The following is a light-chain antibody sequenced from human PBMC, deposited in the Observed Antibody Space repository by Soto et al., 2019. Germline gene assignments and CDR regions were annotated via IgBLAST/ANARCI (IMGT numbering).Light chain of an antibody. Sequence: EIVLTQSPATLSLSPGERATLSCRASQSVSSYLAWYQQKPGQAPRLLIYGASTRATSIPARFSGSGSGTEFTLTISSLQPDDFATYYCQHYNSYSEAFGQGTKVDIK. J-gene: IGKJ1*01. CDR3: QHYNSYSEA. V-gene: IGKV3D-15*01. CDR1: QSVSSY. CDR2: GAS.